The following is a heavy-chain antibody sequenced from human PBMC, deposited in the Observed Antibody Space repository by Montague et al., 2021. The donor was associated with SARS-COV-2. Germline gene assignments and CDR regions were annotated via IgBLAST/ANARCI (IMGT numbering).Heavy chain of an antibody. D-gene: IGHD5-24*01. V-gene: IGHV4-38-2*02. CDR2: IYHSGST. Sequence: SKTLSLTCTVSGYSISSGYYWGWIRQPPGKGLEWIGSIYHSGSTYYNPSLKSRVTVSVDTSKNQFSLKLLSSVTAADTAVYYCARDRRRWLQLNNWFDPWGQGTLVTVSS. CDR1: GYSISSGYY. CDR3: ARDRRRWLQLNNWFDP. J-gene: IGHJ5*02.